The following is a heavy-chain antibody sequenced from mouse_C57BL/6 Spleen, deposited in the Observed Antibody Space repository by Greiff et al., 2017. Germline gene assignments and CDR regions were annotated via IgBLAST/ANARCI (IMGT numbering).Heavy chain of an antibody. CDR1: GYAFSSSW. V-gene: IGHV1-82*01. Sequence: VQLQESGPELVKPGASVKISCKASGYAFSSSWMNWVKQRPGKGLEWIGRIYPGDGDTNYNGKFKGKATLTADKSSSTAYMQLSSLTSEDSAVYFCARSGFGLAMDYWGQGTSVTVSS. CDR2: IYPGDGDT. J-gene: IGHJ4*01. D-gene: IGHD3-1*01. CDR3: ARSGFGLAMDY.